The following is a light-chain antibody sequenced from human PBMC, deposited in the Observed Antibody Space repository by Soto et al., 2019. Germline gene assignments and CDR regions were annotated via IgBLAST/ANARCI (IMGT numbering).Light chain of an antibody. J-gene: IGKJ1*01. CDR3: QQRSNWPWT. Sequence: IVLTQCPATLSFSPGERATLSCRASQSVSSYLAWYQQKPGQAPRLLIYDASNRATGIPARFSGSGSGTDFTLTISSLEPEDFAVYYCQQRSNWPWTFGQGTKVDIK. CDR2: DAS. CDR1: QSVSSY. V-gene: IGKV3-11*01.